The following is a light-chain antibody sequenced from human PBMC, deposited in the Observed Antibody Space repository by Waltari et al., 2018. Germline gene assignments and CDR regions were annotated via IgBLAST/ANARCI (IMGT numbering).Light chain of an antibody. V-gene: IGKV1-39*01. CDR1: QGISTY. CDR2: AAS. CDR3: QQSYSTPWT. J-gene: IGKJ1*01. Sequence: DIQMTQSPSSLSAYVGDRVTITCRPSQGISTYLNWYQQKPGKAPKLLIHAASTLQRGAPSRFSGSGSWTEFTLTISSLQPEDFATYYCQQSYSTPWTFGQGTKVEI.